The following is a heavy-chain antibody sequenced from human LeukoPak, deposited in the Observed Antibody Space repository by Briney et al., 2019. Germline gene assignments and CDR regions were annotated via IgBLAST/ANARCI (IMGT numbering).Heavy chain of an antibody. CDR3: ARHVDSSGWYRSYFDY. CDR1: GGSISSSSYY. J-gene: IGHJ4*02. V-gene: IGHV4-39*01. Sequence: SETLSLTCTVSGGSISSSSYYWGWIRQPPGKGLEWIGSIYYSGSTYYNPSLKSRVTISVDTSKNQFSLKLSSVTAADTAVFYCARHVDSSGWYRSYFDYWGQATLVTVSS. D-gene: IGHD6-19*01. CDR2: IYYSGST.